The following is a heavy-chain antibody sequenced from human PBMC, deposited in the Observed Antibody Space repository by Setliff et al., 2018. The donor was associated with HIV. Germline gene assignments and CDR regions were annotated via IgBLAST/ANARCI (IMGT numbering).Heavy chain of an antibody. Sequence: SETLSLTCSVSGYSVNTGFYWGWIRQSSGKGLEWIVSINGAGTTHYNPSLRNRVAVSLDISKNQFSLKLSSVTAADTAVYYCARDLVHITIFGVVNAATSYGMDVWGQGTTVTVSS. CDR2: INGAGTT. V-gene: IGHV4-38-2*02. CDR3: ARDLVHITIFGVVNAATSYGMDV. D-gene: IGHD3-3*01. J-gene: IGHJ6*02. CDR1: GYSVNTGFY.